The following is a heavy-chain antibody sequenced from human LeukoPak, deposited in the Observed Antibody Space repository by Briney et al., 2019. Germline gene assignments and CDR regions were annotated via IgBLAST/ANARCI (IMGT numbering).Heavy chain of an antibody. CDR1: GFTFSSYD. J-gene: IGHJ4*02. CDR3: ARQGDYCGGDCYSSA. V-gene: IGHV4-39*01. CDR2: IYYSGST. Sequence: GSLRLSCAASGFTFSSYDMNWVRQPPGKGLEWIGSIYYSGSTYYNPSLKSRVSISVDTSKNQFSLKLSSVTAADTAVYYCARQGDYCGGDCYSSAWGQGTLVTVSS. D-gene: IGHD2-21*01.